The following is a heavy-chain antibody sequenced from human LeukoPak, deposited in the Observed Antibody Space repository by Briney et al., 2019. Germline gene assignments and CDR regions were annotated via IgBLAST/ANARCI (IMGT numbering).Heavy chain of an antibody. CDR2: IKQDGSEK. Sequence: PGGSLRLSCAASGFTFSSYWMSWVRQAPGKGLEWVANIKQDGSEKYYVDSVKGRFTISRDNAKNSLYLQMNSLRAEDTAVYYCARANTFYYYYYGMDVWGQGTTVTVSS. D-gene: IGHD3-16*01. CDR3: ARANTFYYYYYGMDV. CDR1: GFTFSSYW. J-gene: IGHJ6*02. V-gene: IGHV3-7*01.